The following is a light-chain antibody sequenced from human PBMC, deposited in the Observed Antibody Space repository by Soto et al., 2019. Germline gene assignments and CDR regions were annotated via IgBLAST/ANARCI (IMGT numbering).Light chain of an antibody. J-gene: IGKJ1*01. CDR3: ERYRGSPGT. Sequence: DFQMTQSPSSLSASVGDRVTISCRAGQDISNFLAWYQQRPGKVPKLLIYAASTLQSGGPSRFSGSGSGTDFTITISSLKPEDAATYFCERYRGSPGTFGQGTKVEIK. V-gene: IGKV1-27*01. CDR1: QDISNF. CDR2: AAS.